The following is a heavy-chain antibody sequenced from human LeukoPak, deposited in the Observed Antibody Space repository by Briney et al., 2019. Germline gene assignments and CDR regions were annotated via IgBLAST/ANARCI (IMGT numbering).Heavy chain of an antibody. CDR3: ASGANTKPFDY. V-gene: IGHV4-39*07. Sequence: PSETLSLTCTVSGGSISSSSYYWGWIRQPPGKGLEWIGEINHSGSTNYNPSLKSRVTISVDTSKNQFSLKLSSVTAADTAVYYCASGANTKPFDYWGQGTLVTVSS. J-gene: IGHJ4*02. D-gene: IGHD4/OR15-4a*01. CDR1: GGSISSSSYY. CDR2: INHSGST.